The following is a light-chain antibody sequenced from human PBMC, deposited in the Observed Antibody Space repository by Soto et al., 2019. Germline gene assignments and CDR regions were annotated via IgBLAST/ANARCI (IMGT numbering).Light chain of an antibody. V-gene: IGLV8-61*01. CDR2: STS. CDR1: SGSVSTAHN. J-gene: IGLJ1*01. CDR3: ALFMGNGISV. Sequence: QAVVTQESSFSVSPGGTVTLTCGLISGSVSTAHNPNWYQQTPGQAPRTLIYSTSTRSSGVPDRFSGSILGKKAALTITGAQADDESDYYCALFMGNGISVFGPGTKLTVL.